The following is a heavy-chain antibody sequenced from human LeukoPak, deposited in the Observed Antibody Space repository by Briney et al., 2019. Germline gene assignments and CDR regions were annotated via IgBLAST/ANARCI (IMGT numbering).Heavy chain of an antibody. CDR2: IYYSGRS. J-gene: IGHJ1*01. V-gene: IGHV4-39*01. Sequence: PSETLSLTCTIFGDSFSRSDSYWNWIPPPPGTGLKWIGTIYYSGRSYYSPSLKSRVTLSVDMSNNQFSLTLSSVTAADTALYFCARRRYYDSSGYLEWGQGTLVTVSS. CDR1: GDSFSRSDSY. D-gene: IGHD3-22*01. CDR3: ARRRYYDSSGYLE.